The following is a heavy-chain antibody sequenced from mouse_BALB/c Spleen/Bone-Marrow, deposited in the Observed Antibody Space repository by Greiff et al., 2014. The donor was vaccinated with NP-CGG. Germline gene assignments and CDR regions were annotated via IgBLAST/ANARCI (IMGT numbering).Heavy chain of an antibody. D-gene: IGHD2-3*01. CDR3: ARQNDGYLYYAMDY. V-gene: IGHV3-1*02. CDR1: GYSITSGYS. CDR2: IHYSGTT. Sequence: EAKLMESGPDLVKPSQSLSLTCTVTGYSITSGYSWHWIRQFPGNKLEWMGYIHYSGTTNYNPSLKSRISITRDTSKNQFFLQLNSVTSDDTATYYCARQNDGYLYYAMDYWGQGTSVTVSS. J-gene: IGHJ4*01.